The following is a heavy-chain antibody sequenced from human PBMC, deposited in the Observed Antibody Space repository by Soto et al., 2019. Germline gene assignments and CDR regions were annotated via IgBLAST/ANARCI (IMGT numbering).Heavy chain of an antibody. CDR3: ARERGGTVTTDTRHFDY. CDR1: GDSISSGGYY. V-gene: IGHV4-31*03. CDR2: IYYSGST. J-gene: IGHJ4*02. Sequence: SETLSLTCTVSGDSISSGGYYWSWIRQHPGKGLEWIGYIYYSGSTYYNPSLKSRVTISVDTSKNQFSLKLSSVTAADTAVYYCARERGGTVTTDTRHFDYWGQGTLVTVSS. D-gene: IGHD4-17*01.